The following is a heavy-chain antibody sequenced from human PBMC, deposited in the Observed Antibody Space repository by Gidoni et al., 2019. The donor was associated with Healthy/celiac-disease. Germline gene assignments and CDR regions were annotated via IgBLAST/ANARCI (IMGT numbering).Heavy chain of an antibody. V-gene: IGHV3-30*18. CDR2: ISYDGSNK. D-gene: IGHD3-10*01. J-gene: IGHJ4*02. Sequence: QVQLVESGGGVVQPGRSLRLSCAASGFTFSSYGMHWVRQAPGKGLEWVAVISYDGSNKYYADSVKGRFTISRYNSKNTLYLQMNSLRAEDTAVYYCAKDVGLGFGEYTFDYWGQGTLVTVSS. CDR1: GFTFSSYG. CDR3: AKDVGLGFGEYTFDY.